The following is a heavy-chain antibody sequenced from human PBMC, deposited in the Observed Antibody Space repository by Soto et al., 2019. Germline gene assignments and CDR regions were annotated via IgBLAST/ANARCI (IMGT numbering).Heavy chain of an antibody. Sequence: PGESLKISCKGSGYSFTSYWISWVRQMPGKGLEWMGRIDPSDSYTNYSPSFQGHVTISADKSISTAYLQWSSLKASDTAMYYCALDPLNSGYSYGYDHPDVWGQGTTVTVSS. CDR2: IDPSDSYT. J-gene: IGHJ6*02. CDR1: GYSFTSYW. D-gene: IGHD5-18*01. CDR3: ALDPLNSGYSYGYDHPDV. V-gene: IGHV5-10-1*01.